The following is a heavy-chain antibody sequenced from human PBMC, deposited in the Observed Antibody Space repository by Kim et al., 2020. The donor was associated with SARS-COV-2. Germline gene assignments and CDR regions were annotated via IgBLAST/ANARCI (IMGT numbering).Heavy chain of an antibody. CDR3: ARDLGYTSSPGFN. Sequence: GGSLRLSCAAPGFTFSSYWMTWVRQAPGKGLEWVANIKEDGSEKYYVDSVKGRLTISRDNAKNSLYLQMNSLRAEDTAVYYCARDLGYTSSPGFNWGQGT. D-gene: IGHD6-13*01. V-gene: IGHV3-7*01. CDR1: GFTFSSYW. CDR2: IKEDGSEK. J-gene: IGHJ4*02.